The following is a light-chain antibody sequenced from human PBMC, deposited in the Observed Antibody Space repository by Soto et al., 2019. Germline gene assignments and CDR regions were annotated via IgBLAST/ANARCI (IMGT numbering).Light chain of an antibody. J-gene: IGKJ4*02. CDR1: QSVSFSY. V-gene: IGKV3-20*01. CDR3: QQYGSSPLT. Sequence: EIGLTQSPGTLSLSPGDRATLSCRASQSVSFSYLAWYQQKAGQAPRLLIYGATSRATGIPDRFSGSESGTDFTLTIRRLEPEEFAGYYGQQYGSSPLTFGGGTKVEIK. CDR2: GAT.